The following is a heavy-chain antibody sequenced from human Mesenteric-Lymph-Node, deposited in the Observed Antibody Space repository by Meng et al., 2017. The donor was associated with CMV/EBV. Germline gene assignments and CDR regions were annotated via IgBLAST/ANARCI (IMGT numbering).Heavy chain of an antibody. CDR3: ARAPPNYKWFDP. Sequence: ASVKVSCKASGYTFTGYYMHWVRQAPGQGLEGMGWINPNSGGTNYAQKFQGRVTMTRDPSISTAYMELSRLRSDDTDVYYCARAPPNYKWFDPWGQGTLVTVSS. CDR2: INPNSGGT. V-gene: IGHV1-2*02. J-gene: IGHJ5*02. CDR1: GYTFTGYY. D-gene: IGHD4/OR15-4a*01.